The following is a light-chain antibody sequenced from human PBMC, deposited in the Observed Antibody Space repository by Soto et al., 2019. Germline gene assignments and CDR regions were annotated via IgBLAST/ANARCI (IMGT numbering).Light chain of an antibody. CDR1: QSIDRF. CDR3: QQYNLWPPET. CDR2: DAS. V-gene: IGKV3D-15*01. Sequence: EIVMTQSPATLSVSPGDRATLSCRASQSIDRFLAWYQQKPGQAPRLLIYDASNRATGIPARFTGSGSGTEFILTISSLQSEDSAVYYCQQYNLWPPETFGQGTKVDIK. J-gene: IGKJ1*01.